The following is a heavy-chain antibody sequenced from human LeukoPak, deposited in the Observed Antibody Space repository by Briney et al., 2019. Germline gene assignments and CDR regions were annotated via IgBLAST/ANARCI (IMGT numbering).Heavy chain of an antibody. Sequence: SETLSLTCTVSGGSISSSSYYWGWIRQPPGKGLEWIGSIYYSGSTYYNPSLKSRVTVSVDTSKNQFSLKLSSVTAADTAVYYCASTYSSSWEFDYWGQGTLVTVPS. CDR3: ASTYSSSWEFDY. CDR2: IYYSGST. V-gene: IGHV4-39*07. D-gene: IGHD6-13*01. CDR1: GGSISSSSYY. J-gene: IGHJ4*02.